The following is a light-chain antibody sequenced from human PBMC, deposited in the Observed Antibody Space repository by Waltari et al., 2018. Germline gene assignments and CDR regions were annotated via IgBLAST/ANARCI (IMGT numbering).Light chain of an antibody. CDR3: QQYNTWPPST. Sequence: EIVMTKSPAALSVSPGETATLSCMASQSISNSLAWYQHKPGQPPRLLISGASTRATGVPARFSGSGSGTEFTLTISSLQSEDSAIYFCQQYNTWPPSTFGQGTKLEIK. V-gene: IGKV3-15*01. J-gene: IGKJ2*02. CDR1: QSISNS. CDR2: GAS.